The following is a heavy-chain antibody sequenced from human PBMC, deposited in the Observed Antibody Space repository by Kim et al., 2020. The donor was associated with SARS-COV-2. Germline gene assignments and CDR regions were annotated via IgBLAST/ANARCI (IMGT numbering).Heavy chain of an antibody. Sequence: SETLSLTCTVSGGSISSYYWSWIRQPPGKGLEWIGYIYYSGSTNYNPSLKSRVTISVDTSKNQFSLKLSSVTAADTAVYYCARERGKYSFDYWGQGTLVTVSS. D-gene: IGHD3-16*01. CDR3: ARERGKYSFDY. V-gene: IGHV4-59*01. CDR1: GGSISSYY. CDR2: IYYSGST. J-gene: IGHJ4*02.